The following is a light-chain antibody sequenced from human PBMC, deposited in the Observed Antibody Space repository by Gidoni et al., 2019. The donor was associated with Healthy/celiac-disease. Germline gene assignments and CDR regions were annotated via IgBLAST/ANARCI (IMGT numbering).Light chain of an antibody. CDR3: QQGYSTPL. CDR1: QSISSY. J-gene: IGKJ4*02. V-gene: IGKV1-39*01. CDR2: AAS. Sequence: DVHTTQSPSSLSASVGDNVTITCRSSQSISSYLNWYQQKPGKAPKLLIYAASSLQSGVTPWFSGSGSGTDFTLTISSLQPEDFATYCCQQGYSTPLFGGGTKVEIK.